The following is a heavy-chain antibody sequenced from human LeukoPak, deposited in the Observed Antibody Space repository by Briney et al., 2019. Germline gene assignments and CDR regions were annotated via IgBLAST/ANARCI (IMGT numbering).Heavy chain of an antibody. Sequence: GGSLILSCAASGFTFSSYAMSWVRQAPGKGLEWVSGISGNGGSTHYADSVKGRFTISRDNSKNTLYLQMNSLRAEDTALYYCVKGYSSGWTREYYGMDVWGQGTTVTVSS. J-gene: IGHJ6*02. CDR1: GFTFSSYA. CDR3: VKGYSSGWTREYYGMDV. CDR2: ISGNGGST. D-gene: IGHD6-19*01. V-gene: IGHV3-23*01.